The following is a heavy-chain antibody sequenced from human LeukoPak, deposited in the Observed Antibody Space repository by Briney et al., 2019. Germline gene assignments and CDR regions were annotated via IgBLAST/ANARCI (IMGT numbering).Heavy chain of an antibody. J-gene: IGHJ4*02. D-gene: IGHD3-10*01. V-gene: IGHV3-23*01. CDR2: ISGRSGRT. Sequence: GGSLRLSCAASGFTFSSYAMTWVRQAPGKGLEWVSLISGRSGRTYYADSVKGRFTISRDNAQNSLYLQMNSLRAEDTAVYYCARSSSREGDYWGQGTLVTVSS. CDR1: GFTFSSYA. CDR3: ARSSSREGDY.